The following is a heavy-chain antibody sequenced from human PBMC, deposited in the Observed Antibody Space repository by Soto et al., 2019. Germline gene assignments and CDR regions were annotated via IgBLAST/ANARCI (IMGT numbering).Heavy chain of an antibody. D-gene: IGHD3-10*01. V-gene: IGHV4-31*03. CDR2: TYYSGST. CDR3: ASYRTYGSGILDY. J-gene: IGHJ4*02. Sequence: SETLSLTCTVSGGSISSGGYYWSWIRQHPGKGLEWIGYTYYSGSTYYNPSLKSRVTISVDTSKNQFSLRLSSVTAADTAVYYCASYRTYGSGILDYWGQGTLVTVSS. CDR1: GGSISSGGYY.